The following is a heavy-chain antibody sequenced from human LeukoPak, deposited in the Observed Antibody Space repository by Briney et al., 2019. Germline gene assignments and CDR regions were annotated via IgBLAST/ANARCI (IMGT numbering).Heavy chain of an antibody. V-gene: IGHV6-1*01. CDR2: TYYRFTWYN. CDR3: ARRLTQYDCFDP. Sequence: SQTLSLTCAISGDSFSSNSVTWNWIRQSPSRGLEWLGRTYYRFTWYNDYAVSVRGRITVNPDTSKNQFSLHLNPVTPEDTAVYYCARRLTQYDCFDPWGQGILVTVSS. CDR1: GDSFSSNSVT. J-gene: IGHJ5*02. D-gene: IGHD2-2*01.